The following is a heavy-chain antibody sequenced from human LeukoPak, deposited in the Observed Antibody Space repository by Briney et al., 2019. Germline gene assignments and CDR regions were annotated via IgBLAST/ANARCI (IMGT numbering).Heavy chain of an antibody. Sequence: PSETLSLTCTVSGGSISSYYWSWVRQPAGKGLEWIGRIYTSGSTNYNPSLKSRVTISVDKSKNQFSLKLSSVTAADTAVYYCARYSESRLDYWGQGTLVTVSS. CDR1: GGSISSYY. J-gene: IGHJ4*02. V-gene: IGHV4-4*07. CDR3: ARYSESRLDY. D-gene: IGHD2-15*01. CDR2: IYTSGST.